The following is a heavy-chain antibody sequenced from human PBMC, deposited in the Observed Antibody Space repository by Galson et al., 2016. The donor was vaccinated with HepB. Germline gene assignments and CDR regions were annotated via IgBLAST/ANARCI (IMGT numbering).Heavy chain of an antibody. V-gene: IGHV5-51*01. CDR1: GFDFTSYW. D-gene: IGHD1-20*01. J-gene: IGHJ5*02. CDR3: GKLWAPYIWNDGWFDP. Sequence: QSGAEVKKPGESLKISCKGSGFDFTSYWIGWVRQMPGKGLERMGIVSPANSDTRYSPSFQGQVTFSVDMSISTAYLQWNSLKASDSAMYYCGKLWAPYIWNDGWFDPWGQGTLVIVSS. CDR2: VSPANSDT.